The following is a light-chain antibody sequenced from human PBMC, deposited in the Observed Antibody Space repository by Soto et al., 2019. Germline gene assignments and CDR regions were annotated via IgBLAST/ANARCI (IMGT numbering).Light chain of an antibody. CDR1: QSVSSN. V-gene: IGKV3-15*01. J-gene: IGKJ1*01. CDR2: GAS. CDR3: HQYSNTFRT. Sequence: EIVMTQSPATLSVSPGQRASLSFRASQSVSSNLAWYQQKPGQAPRLLIYGASTRATGIPARFSGSGSGTEFTLTISNLQAEDSAVYHCHQYSNTFRTFGQGTKVDIK.